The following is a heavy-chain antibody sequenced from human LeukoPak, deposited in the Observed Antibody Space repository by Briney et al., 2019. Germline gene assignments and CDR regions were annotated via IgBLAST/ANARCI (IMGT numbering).Heavy chain of an antibody. V-gene: IGHV1-8*01. J-gene: IGHJ5*02. Sequence: ASVKVSCKASGYTFTSYDINWVRQATGQGLEWMGWMNPNSGNTGYAQKFQGRVTMSRNTSISTAYMELSSLRSEDTAVYYCARGVGTTYYDFWIGYFRLDPWGQGTLVTVSS. D-gene: IGHD3-3*01. CDR2: MNPNSGNT. CDR1: GYTFTSYD. CDR3: ARGVGTTYYDFWIGYFRLDP.